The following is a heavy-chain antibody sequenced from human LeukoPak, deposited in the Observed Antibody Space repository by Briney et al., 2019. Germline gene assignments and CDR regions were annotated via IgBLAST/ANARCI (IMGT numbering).Heavy chain of an antibody. Sequence: SVMVSCKASGGTFSSYAISWVRQAPGQGLEWMGGIIPIFGTANYAQKFQGRVTITADESTSTAYMELSSLRSEDTAVYYCARSARGYSYAYESNFDYWGQGTLVTVSS. J-gene: IGHJ4*02. V-gene: IGHV1-69*13. CDR3: ARSARGYSYAYESNFDY. CDR1: GGTFSSYA. CDR2: IIPIFGTA. D-gene: IGHD5-18*01.